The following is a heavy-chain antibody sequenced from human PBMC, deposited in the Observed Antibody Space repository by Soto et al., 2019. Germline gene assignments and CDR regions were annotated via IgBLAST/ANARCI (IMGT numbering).Heavy chain of an antibody. D-gene: IGHD1-26*01. CDR1: GFTFSNYG. V-gene: IGHV3-30*18. J-gene: IGHJ3*02. CDR2: ISYDGSNK. CDR3: AKDLGSGSYLFDAFDI. Sequence: QVQLVESGGGVVQPGRSLRLSCAASGFTFSNYGMHWVRQAPGKGLEWVAVISYDGSNKYYADSVKGRFTISRDNSKNTLYLQMNSLRAEDTAVYYCAKDLGSGSYLFDAFDIWGQGTMVTVSS.